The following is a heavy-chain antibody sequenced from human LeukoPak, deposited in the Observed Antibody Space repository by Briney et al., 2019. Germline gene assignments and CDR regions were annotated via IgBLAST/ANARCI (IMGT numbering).Heavy chain of an antibody. J-gene: IGHJ5*02. CDR3: AREYYDILAGLHGWFDP. CDR1: GGTFNSSG. V-gene: IGHV1-69*10. CDR2: IIPILGTV. D-gene: IGHD3-9*01. Sequence: ASVKVSCKASGGTFNSSGVTWVRQAPGQGLEWVGEIIPILGTVKYAQKFQGRATITADKSRGTAYMELSSLRSEDTAMYYCAREYYDILAGLHGWFDPWGQGTLVTVSS.